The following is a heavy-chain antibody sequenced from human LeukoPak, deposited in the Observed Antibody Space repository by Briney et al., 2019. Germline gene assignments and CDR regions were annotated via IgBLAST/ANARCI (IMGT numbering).Heavy chain of an antibody. D-gene: IGHD3-10*01. CDR1: GDSVSSNSAA. CDR3: ARELLWFGELLGVWFDP. Sequence: SQTLSLTRAISGDSVSSNSAAWNWIRQSPSRGLEWLGRTDYRSKWYNDYAVSVKSRITINPDTSKNQFSLQLNSVTPEDTAVYYCARELLWFGELLGVWFDPWGQGTLVTVSS. V-gene: IGHV6-1*01. J-gene: IGHJ5*02. CDR2: TDYRSKWYN.